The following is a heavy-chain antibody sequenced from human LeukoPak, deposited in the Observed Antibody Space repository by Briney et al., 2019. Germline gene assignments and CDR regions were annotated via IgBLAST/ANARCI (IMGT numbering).Heavy chain of an antibody. V-gene: IGHV3-53*01. J-gene: IGHJ4*02. D-gene: IGHD3-22*01. CDR1: GFSADANY. Sequence: GRSLRLSCEVSGFSADANYMTWVRQVPGRGLEWVALIFSGDSTDYPDSVKGRFTISRDKSKNTLHLQMDSLRPEDTAMYYCALTYYFDRRGYSYFDYWGQGALVTVSS. CDR3: ALTYYFDRRGYSYFDY. CDR2: IFSGDST.